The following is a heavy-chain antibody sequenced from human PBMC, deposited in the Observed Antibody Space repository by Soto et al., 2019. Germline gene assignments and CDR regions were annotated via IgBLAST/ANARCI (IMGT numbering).Heavy chain of an antibody. V-gene: IGHV3-64*01. CDR3: ARDMKGLWAFDI. CDR1: GFTFSSYA. J-gene: IGHJ3*02. Sequence: EVQLVESGGGLVQPGGSLRLSCAASGFTFSSYAMHWVRQAPGKGLEYVSAISSNGGSTYYANSVKGRFTISRDNSKNTLYLQMGSLRAEDMAVYYCARDMKGLWAFDIWGQGTMVTVSS. D-gene: IGHD2-21*01. CDR2: ISSNGGST.